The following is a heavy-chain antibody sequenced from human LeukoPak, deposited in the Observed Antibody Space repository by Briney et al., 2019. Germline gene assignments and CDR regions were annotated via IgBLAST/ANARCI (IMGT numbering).Heavy chain of an antibody. D-gene: IGHD2-15*01. Sequence: SQTLSLTCAISGDSVSSNSAAWNWIRQSPSRGLEWLGRTYYRSKWYNDYVVSVKSRITINPDTSKNQFSLQLNSVTSEDTAVYYCARDHCSGGSCYWRSDYWGQGTLVTVSS. CDR1: GDSVSSNSAA. J-gene: IGHJ4*02. CDR2: TYYRSKWYN. V-gene: IGHV6-1*01. CDR3: ARDHCSGGSCYWRSDY.